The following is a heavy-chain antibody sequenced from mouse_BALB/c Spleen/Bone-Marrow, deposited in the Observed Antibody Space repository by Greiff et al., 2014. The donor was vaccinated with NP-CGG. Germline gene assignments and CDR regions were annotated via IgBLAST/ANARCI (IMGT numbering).Heavy chain of an antibody. Sequence: EVKLQESGAELVKPGASVKLSCTASGFNFTDSYMQWVKQRPEQGLEWIGSIYPADGNTRFDPKFQGKATLASVTSSNTAYLQLSRLTNETTDVYSCDYYSKDSSNGFDYWGQGTPLTVSA. V-gene: IGHV14-3*02. D-gene: IGHD2-4*01. CDR3: DYYSKDSSNGFDY. CDR1: GFNFTDSY. CDR2: IYPADGNT. J-gene: IGHJ3*01.